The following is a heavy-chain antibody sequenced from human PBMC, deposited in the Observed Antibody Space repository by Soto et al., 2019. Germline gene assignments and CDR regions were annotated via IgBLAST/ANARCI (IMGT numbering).Heavy chain of an antibody. CDR3: ATDGADSALMGD. V-gene: IGHV3-21*06. CDR2: ISSGGEYI. CDR1: GLIFSNYG. Sequence: EVQLVESGGGLVKPGGSLRLSCTASGLIFSNYGMNWVRQAAGKRPEWVSSISSGGEYIEYADSVKCRLTISRDNANHLLYLQVTGIGVEDTAVYYYATDGADSALMGDSGQGTTVTVSS. J-gene: IGHJ6*02. D-gene: IGHD1-26*01.